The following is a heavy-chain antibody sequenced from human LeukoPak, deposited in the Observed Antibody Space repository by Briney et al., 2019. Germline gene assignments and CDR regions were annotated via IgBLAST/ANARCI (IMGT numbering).Heavy chain of an antibody. J-gene: IGHJ4*02. V-gene: IGHV3-30-3*01. CDR1: GFTFSSYA. CDR2: ISYDGSNK. D-gene: IGHD2-15*01. Sequence: GGSLRLSCAASGFTFSSYAMHWVRQAPGKGLEWVAVISYDGSNKYYADSVKGRFTISRDNSKNTLYLQMNSLRAEDTAVYYCARDPRYCSGGSCYSYFDYWGQGTLVTVSS. CDR3: ARDPRYCSGGSCYSYFDY.